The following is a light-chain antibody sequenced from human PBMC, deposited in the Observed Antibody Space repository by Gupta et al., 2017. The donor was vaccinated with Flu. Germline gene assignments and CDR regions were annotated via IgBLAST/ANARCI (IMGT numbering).Light chain of an antibody. Sequence: QSALTQPASVSGSPGQSITISCTGPSSDVGGYNYVSWYQQYQDKVPKVMIYEVSNRPSGVSNRFSGSKSGNTASLTISGLQSEDEADYYCTSFTSRNTWVFGGGTRLTVL. J-gene: IGLJ3*02. CDR3: TSFTSRNTWV. V-gene: IGLV2-14*01. CDR1: SSDVGGYNY. CDR2: EVS.